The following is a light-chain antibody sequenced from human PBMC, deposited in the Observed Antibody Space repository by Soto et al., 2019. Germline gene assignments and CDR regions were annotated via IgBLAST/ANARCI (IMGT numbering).Light chain of an antibody. V-gene: IGLV2-14*01. CDR1: SSDVGGYNY. Sequence: QSALTQPASVSGSPGQSITISCTGTSSDVGGYNYVSWYQQHPGKAPKLMIYDVINRPSGVSNRFSGSKSGNTASLTISGLQAEDEADYYCSSYTSRSTRVFGGGTKLTVL. J-gene: IGLJ2*01. CDR2: DVI. CDR3: SSYTSRSTRV.